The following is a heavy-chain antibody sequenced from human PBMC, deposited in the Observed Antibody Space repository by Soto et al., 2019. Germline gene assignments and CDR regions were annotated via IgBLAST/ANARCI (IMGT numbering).Heavy chain of an antibody. CDR2: ISSSSSYI. D-gene: IGHD3-9*01. Sequence: LRLSCAASGFTFSSYSMNWVRQAPGKGLEWVSSISSSSSYIYYADSVKGRFTISRDNAKNSLYLQMNSLRAEDTAVYYCARGYDILTGYYRYYWGQGTLVTVSS. J-gene: IGHJ4*02. CDR3: ARGYDILTGYYRYY. CDR1: GFTFSSYS. V-gene: IGHV3-21*01.